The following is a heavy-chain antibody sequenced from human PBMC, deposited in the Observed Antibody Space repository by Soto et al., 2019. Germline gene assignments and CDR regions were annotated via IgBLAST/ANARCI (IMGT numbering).Heavy chain of an antibody. Sequence: PGESLKISWKGSGYSFTSDWISWVRQMPGKGVEWMGRMDPSDSYANYSPSFQGHVTISADKSISTAYLQWSSLKASDTAMYYCARLSMVRGVTPAVFEIWGQGTMVTVSS. CDR1: GYSFTSDW. J-gene: IGHJ3*02. V-gene: IGHV5-10-1*01. D-gene: IGHD3-10*01. CDR3: ARLSMVRGVTPAVFEI. CDR2: MDPSDSYA.